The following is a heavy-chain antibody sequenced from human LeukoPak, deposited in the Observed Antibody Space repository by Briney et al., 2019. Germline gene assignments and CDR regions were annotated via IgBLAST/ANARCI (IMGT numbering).Heavy chain of an antibody. J-gene: IGHJ6*02. CDR1: GDSVSSNSAA. D-gene: IGHD3-16*01. Sequence: SQTLSLTCAISGDSVSSNSAAWNWIRQSPSRGLEWLGRTYYRSKWYNDYAVSVKSRITINPDTSKNQFSLQLNSVTPEDTAVYYCAREGGPGPIYYYYGMDVWGQGTTVTVSS. CDR2: TYYRSKWYN. V-gene: IGHV6-1*01. CDR3: AREGGPGPIYYYYGMDV.